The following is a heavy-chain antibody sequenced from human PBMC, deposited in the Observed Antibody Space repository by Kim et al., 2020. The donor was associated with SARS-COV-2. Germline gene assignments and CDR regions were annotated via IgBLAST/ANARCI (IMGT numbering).Heavy chain of an antibody. D-gene: IGHD6-13*01. CDR1: GFTFSSYS. V-gene: IGHV3-21*01. J-gene: IGHJ3*02. CDR2: ISSSSSYI. Sequence: GGSLRLSCAASGFTFSSYSMNWVRQAPGKGLEWVSSISSSSSYIYYADSVKGRFTISRDNAKNSLYLQMNSLRAEDTAVYYCARGPWSSSSPRLDAFDIWGQGTMVTVSS. CDR3: ARGPWSSSSPRLDAFDI.